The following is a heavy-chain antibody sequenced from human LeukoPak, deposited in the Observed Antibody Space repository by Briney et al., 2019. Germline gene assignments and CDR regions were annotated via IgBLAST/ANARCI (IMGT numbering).Heavy chain of an antibody. CDR1: GFTFSSAW. Sequence: GGSLRLSCAASGFTFSSAWMNWVRQAPGKGLEWVGRIKSKTDGGTTDYAAPVKGRFTISRDDSKNTLCLQLNSLKTEDTAVYYCTTGYSDTWHDHYWGQGTLVTVSS. CDR3: TTGYSDTWHDHY. J-gene: IGHJ4*02. D-gene: IGHD6-13*01. V-gene: IGHV3-15*01. CDR2: IKSKTDGGTT.